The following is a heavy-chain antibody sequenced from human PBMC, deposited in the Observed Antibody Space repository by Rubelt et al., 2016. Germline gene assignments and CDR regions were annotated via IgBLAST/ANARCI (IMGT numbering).Heavy chain of an antibody. CDR2: INTNTGNP. Sequence: QVQLVQSGSELKKPGASVKVSCKASGYTFTSYAMNWVRQAPGQGLEWMGWINTNTGNPTYAQGFTGRFVFSLDTSVSTAYLQIGSRKAEDTVVYCCARDYLSYGYVWWFDPWGQGTLVTVSS. CDR1: GYTFTSYA. D-gene: IGHD5-18*01. CDR3: ARDYLSYGYVWWFDP. J-gene: IGHJ5*02. V-gene: IGHV7-4-1*01.